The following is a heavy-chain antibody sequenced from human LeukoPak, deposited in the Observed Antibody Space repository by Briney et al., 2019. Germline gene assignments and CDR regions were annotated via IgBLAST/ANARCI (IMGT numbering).Heavy chain of an antibody. Sequence: SETLSLTCAVYGGSFSGYYWSWIRQPPGKGLEWIGEINHSGSTNYNPSLKRRVTISVDTSKNQFSLKLSSVTAAATAVYYCARAFGYPPVDVWGQGTTVTVSS. CDR2: INHSGST. V-gene: IGHV4-34*01. J-gene: IGHJ6*02. D-gene: IGHD2-2*03. CDR1: GGSFSGYY. CDR3: ARAFGYPPVDV.